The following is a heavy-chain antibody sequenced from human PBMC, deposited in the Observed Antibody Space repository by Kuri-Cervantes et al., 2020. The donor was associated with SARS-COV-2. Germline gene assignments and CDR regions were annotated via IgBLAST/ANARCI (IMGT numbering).Heavy chain of an antibody. CDR1: GFTFRHYT. CDR2: INWDGTTT. D-gene: IGHD5-18*01. CDR3: AKGDWGYSNGFGAFDI. V-gene: IGHV3-43*01. Sequence: GESLKISCATSGFTFRHYTMQWVRQAPGKGLEWVSLINWDGTTTFYVDSVKGRFSISRDNSKDSLYLQMDSLKIDDTALYYCAKGDWGYSNGFGAFDIWGQGTVVTVSS. J-gene: IGHJ3*02.